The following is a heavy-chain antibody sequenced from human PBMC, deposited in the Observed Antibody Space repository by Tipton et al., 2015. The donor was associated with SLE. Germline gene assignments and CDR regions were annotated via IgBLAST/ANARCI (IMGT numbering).Heavy chain of an antibody. CDR1: GYTFTSYG. D-gene: IGHD6-19*01. Sequence: QSGAEVKKPGASVKVSCKASGYTFTSYGISWVRQAPGQGLEWMGWISAYNGNTNYAQKLQGRVTMTTDTSTSTAYMELRSLRSDDTDVYYCARATCAARYSSGWYDYWGQGTLVTVSS. J-gene: IGHJ4*02. CDR3: ARATCAARYSSGWYDY. V-gene: IGHV1-18*01. CDR2: ISAYNGNT.